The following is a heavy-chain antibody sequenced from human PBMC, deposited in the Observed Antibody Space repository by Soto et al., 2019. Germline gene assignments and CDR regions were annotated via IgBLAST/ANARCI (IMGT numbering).Heavy chain of an antibody. CDR3: ASYSTGLRWRSVDY. V-gene: IGHV1-69*13. CDR1: GGTFSSYA. Sequence: SVKVSCKASGGTFSSYAISWVRQAPGQGLEWMGGIIPIFGTANYAQKFQGRVTITADESTSTAYMELSSLRSEDTAVYYCASYSTGLRWRSVDYWGQGTLVTVSS. D-gene: IGHD4-17*01. CDR2: IIPIFGTA. J-gene: IGHJ4*02.